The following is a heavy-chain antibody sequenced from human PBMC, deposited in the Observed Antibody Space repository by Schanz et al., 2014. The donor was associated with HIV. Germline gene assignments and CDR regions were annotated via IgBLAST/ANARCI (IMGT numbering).Heavy chain of an antibody. V-gene: IGHV1-69*01. CDR1: GGTFSNFA. CDR2: INPIFGTA. J-gene: IGHJ6*02. Sequence: QVQLVQSGAEVTKPGSSVKVSCKASGGTFSNFAVSWVRQAPGQGLEWMGGINPIFGTATYAQKFQGRVTITADEPTTTAYLDVTNLKSDDTAVYYCASGRKSGLGWRMDFWGPGTSVTVSS. D-gene: IGHD6-19*01. CDR3: ASGRKSGLGWRMDF.